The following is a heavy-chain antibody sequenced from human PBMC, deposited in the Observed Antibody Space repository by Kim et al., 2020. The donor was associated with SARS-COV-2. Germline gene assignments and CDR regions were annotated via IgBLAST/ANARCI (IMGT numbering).Heavy chain of an antibody. Sequence: ASVKVSCKTSGYTFTSSALNWVRQAPGQGLEWMGWITPYNGNTNYAQKVHGRVTMTADTSTSTAYMEMTSLTADDTAVYYCAMGRGYSYGLDYWGQGTLVTVSS. CDR3: AMGRGYSYGLDY. CDR1: GYTFTSSA. J-gene: IGHJ4*02. D-gene: IGHD5-18*01. V-gene: IGHV1-18*01. CDR2: ITPYNGNT.